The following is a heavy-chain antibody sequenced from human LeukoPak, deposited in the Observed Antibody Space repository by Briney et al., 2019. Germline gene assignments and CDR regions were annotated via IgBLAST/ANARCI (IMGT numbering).Heavy chain of an antibody. J-gene: IGHJ4*02. CDR3: GRFGYVAAVDS. CDR1: GFTFSSYW. D-gene: IGHD2-15*01. Sequence: GGSLRLSCTASGFTFSSYWMTWVRQAPGKGLVWVANIQPAGSATYYVDSVKGRFTISRDNAKNFLYLQMNSLRAEDSAVYHCGRFGYVAAVDSWGQGALVTVSS. V-gene: IGHV3-7*01. CDR2: IQPAGSAT.